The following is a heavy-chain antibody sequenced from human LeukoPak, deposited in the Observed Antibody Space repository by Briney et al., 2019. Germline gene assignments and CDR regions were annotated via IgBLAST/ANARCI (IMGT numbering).Heavy chain of an antibody. CDR3: ATGAAVAAGPFYGMDV. Sequence: ASVKVSCKVSGYTLTELSMHWVRQAPGKELEWMGGFDPEDGETIYAQKFQGRVTMTEDTSTDTAYMELSSLRSEDTAVYYCATGAAVAAGPFYGMDVWGQGTTVTVSS. J-gene: IGHJ6*02. D-gene: IGHD6-19*01. V-gene: IGHV1-24*01. CDR1: GYTLTELS. CDR2: FDPEDGET.